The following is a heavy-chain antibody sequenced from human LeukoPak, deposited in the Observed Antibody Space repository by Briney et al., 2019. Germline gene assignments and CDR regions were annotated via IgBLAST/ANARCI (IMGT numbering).Heavy chain of an antibody. V-gene: IGHV3-30*02. J-gene: IGHJ4*02. CDR1: GFTFSSYG. CDR2: IRYDGSNK. D-gene: IGHD2-2*01. Sequence: PGGSLRLSCAASGFTFSSYGMHWVRQAPGKGLEWVAFIRYDGSNKYYADSVKGRFTISRDNSKNTLYLQMNSLRAEDTAVYYCASGKLYTAAFDYWGQGTLVTVSS. CDR3: ASGKLYTAAFDY.